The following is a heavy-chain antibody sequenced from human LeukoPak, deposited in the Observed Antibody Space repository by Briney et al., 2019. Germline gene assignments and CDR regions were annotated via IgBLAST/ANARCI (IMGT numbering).Heavy chain of an antibody. CDR1: GFTFTNFA. J-gene: IGHJ4*02. Sequence: PGGSLRLSCSASGFTFTNFAMGWVRRAPGRGVEWVSGISGSGALTYYADSLKGRFTISRENSKNTLYLQMNSLRADDTAVYYCAKGGQYDFWRGPDYWGQGTLVTVSS. D-gene: IGHD3-3*01. V-gene: IGHV3-23*01. CDR2: ISGSGALT. CDR3: AKGGQYDFWRGPDY.